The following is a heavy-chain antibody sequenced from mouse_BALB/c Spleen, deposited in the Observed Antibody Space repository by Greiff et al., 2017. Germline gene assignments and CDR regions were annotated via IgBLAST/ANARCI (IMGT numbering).Heavy chain of an antibody. Sequence: EVKLVESGGGLVQPGGSLKLSCAASGFTFSSYTMSWVRQTPEKRLEWVAYISNGGGSTYYPDTVKGRFTISRDNAKNTLYLQMSSLKSEDTAMYYCARHDWGAMDYWGQGTSVTVSS. V-gene: IGHV5-12-2*01. D-gene: IGHD4-1*01. CDR1: GFTFSSYT. J-gene: IGHJ4*01. CDR2: ISNGGGST. CDR3: ARHDWGAMDY.